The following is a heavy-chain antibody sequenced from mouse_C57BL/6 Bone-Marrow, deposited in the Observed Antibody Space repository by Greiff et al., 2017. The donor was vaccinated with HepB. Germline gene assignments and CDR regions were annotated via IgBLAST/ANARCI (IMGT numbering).Heavy chain of an antibody. V-gene: IGHV1-63*01. CDR3: AIITTVVAYYFDY. CDR1: GYTFTNYW. CDR2: IYPGGGYT. Sequence: VQLKESGAELVRPGTSVKMSCKASGYTFTNYWIGWAKQRPGHGLEWIGDIYPGGGYTNYNEKFKGKATLTADKSSSTAYMQFSSLTSEDSAIYYCAIITTVVAYYFDYWGQGTTLTVSS. D-gene: IGHD1-1*01. J-gene: IGHJ2*01.